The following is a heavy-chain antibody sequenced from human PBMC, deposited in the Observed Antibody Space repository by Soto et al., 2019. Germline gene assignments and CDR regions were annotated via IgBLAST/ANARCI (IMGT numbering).Heavy chain of an antibody. J-gene: IGHJ4*02. CDR2: ISGYNGDT. D-gene: IGHD5-12*01. CDR3: ARGGFSGSYFAY. Sequence: ASVKVSCKASACAVNNYYINWVGQATGQGLEWMGWISGYNGDTNYARKFQGRVTMTTDTSTYTAYMEMRSLRSDDTAVYYCARGGFSGSYFAYWGQGSLVTVSS. V-gene: IGHV1-18*04. CDR1: ACAVNNYY.